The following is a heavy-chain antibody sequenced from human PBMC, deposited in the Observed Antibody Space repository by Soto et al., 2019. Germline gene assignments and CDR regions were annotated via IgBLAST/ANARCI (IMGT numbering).Heavy chain of an antibody. J-gene: IGHJ4*02. CDR3: ARDGFWGGRTHDY. D-gene: IGHD3-3*01. V-gene: IGHV4-4*07. Sequence: ASETLSLTCSVSGGSISGNYWSWIRQPAGKGLEWIGRIYNSGSTNYNPSLKSRVTMSVDTSNNQFSLKLSSVTAADTAVYYCARDGFWGGRTHDYWGQGTLVTVSS. CDR1: GGSISGNY. CDR2: IYNSGST.